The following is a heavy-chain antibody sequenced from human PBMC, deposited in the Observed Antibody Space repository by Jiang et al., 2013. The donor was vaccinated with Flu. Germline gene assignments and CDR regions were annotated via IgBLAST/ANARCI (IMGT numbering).Heavy chain of an antibody. CDR2: ISYSGNT. J-gene: IGHJ3*01. D-gene: IGHD3-10*01. Sequence: PGLVKPSETLSLSCTVSGGSITSGNYYWVWIRQPPGKGLEWIGTISYSGNTYYNPSLKSRVTISGHTSQKQFSLRLSSLIAADTAVYYCARQTPWRITLLADAFDLWGQGTMVTVSS. CDR1: GGSITSGNYY. V-gene: IGHV4-39*01. CDR3: ARQTPWRITLLADAFDL.